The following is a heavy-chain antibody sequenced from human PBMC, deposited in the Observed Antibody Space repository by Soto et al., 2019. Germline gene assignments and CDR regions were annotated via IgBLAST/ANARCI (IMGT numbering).Heavy chain of an antibody. CDR1: CSTIRTSYW. CDR3: ARVIGHQWLKAYYFDY. CDR2: IYHSGST. J-gene: IGHJ4*02. D-gene: IGHD6-19*01. V-gene: IGHV4-4*02. Sequence: SDSLSLTSDVSCSTIRTSYWCRLCRQPSGQGLEWFGEIYHSGSTNYNPSLKSRVTISVDKSKNQFSLKLSSVTAADTAVYYCARVIGHQWLKAYYFDYWGQGTLVTVSS.